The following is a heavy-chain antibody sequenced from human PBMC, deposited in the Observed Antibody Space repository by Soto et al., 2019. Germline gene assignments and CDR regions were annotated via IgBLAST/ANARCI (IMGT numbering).Heavy chain of an antibody. Sequence: LRLSCAPSGFIFSNYAMSWVRQARGKGLEWVSAISGSGADTYYTESVKGRFTISRDNFKNTLYLQMNSLRAEDTAVYYCAKDTGRGGGSVFDYWRQGTLVTVPS. CDR3: AKDTGRGGGSVFDY. CDR2: ISGSGADT. V-gene: IGHV3-23*01. CDR1: GFIFSNYA. D-gene: IGHD2-15*01. J-gene: IGHJ4*02.